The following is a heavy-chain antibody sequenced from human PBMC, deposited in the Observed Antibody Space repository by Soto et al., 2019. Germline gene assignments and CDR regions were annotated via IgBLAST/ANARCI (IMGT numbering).Heavy chain of an antibody. J-gene: IGHJ3*02. CDR2: MNPNSGNT. V-gene: IGHV1-8*01. D-gene: IGHD2-2*02. CDR1: GYTFTSYD. Sequence: QVQLVQSGAEVKKPGASVKVSCKASGYTFTSYDINWVRQATGQGLEWMGWMNPNSGNTGYAQKFQGRVTMTRNTSISKAYMELSSLRSEDTAVYYCATRYCSSTSCYTHAFDIWGQGTMVTVSS. CDR3: ATRYCSSTSCYTHAFDI.